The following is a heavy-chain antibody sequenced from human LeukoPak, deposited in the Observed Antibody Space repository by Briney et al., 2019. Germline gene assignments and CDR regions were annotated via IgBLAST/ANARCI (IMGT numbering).Heavy chain of an antibody. J-gene: IGHJ6*02. CDR3: ARDWGLIAAAGTDYYYGMDV. V-gene: IGHV1-46*01. D-gene: IGHD6-13*01. Sequence: ASVNVSCKASGYTFTSYYMHWVRQAPGQGLEWMGIINPSGGSTSYAQKFQGRVTMTRDTSTSTVYMELSSLRSEDTAVYYCARDWGLIAAAGTDYYYGMDVWGQGTTVTVSS. CDR1: GYTFTSYY. CDR2: INPSGGST.